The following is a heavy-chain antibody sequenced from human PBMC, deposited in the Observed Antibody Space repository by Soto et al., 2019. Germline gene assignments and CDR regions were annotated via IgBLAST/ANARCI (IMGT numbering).Heavy chain of an antibody. J-gene: IGHJ4*02. CDR1: GFIFSTYA. CDR3: ARRGSGSFDY. V-gene: IGHV3-23*01. Sequence: GGSLRLSCAASGFIFSTYALSWVRQAPGKGLEWVSAITPGGGSTYYADYVQGRFTISRDNSKNTLYLQMNSLRAEDTAVYYCARRGSGSFDYWGQGALVTVSS. CDR2: ITPGGGST. D-gene: IGHD6-25*01.